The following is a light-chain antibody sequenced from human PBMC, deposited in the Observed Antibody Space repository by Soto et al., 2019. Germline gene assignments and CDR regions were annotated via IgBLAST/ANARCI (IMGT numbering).Light chain of an antibody. CDR3: QQYNNWPRT. Sequence: EIVLTQSPGTLSVSPGEGATLSCRASQSVSSSNLAWYQQKPGQAPRLLIYGASTRATGIPARFSGSGSGTEFTLTISSLQSEDFAVYYCQQYNNWPRTFGQGTKVDIK. V-gene: IGKV3-15*01. CDR1: QSVSSSN. J-gene: IGKJ1*01. CDR2: GAS.